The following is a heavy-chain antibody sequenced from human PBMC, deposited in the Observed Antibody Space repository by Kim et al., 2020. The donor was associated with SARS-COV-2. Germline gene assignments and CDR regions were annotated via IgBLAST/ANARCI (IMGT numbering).Heavy chain of an antibody. D-gene: IGHD3-16*01. CDR3: ARDGPTDIWRYYYYGMDV. Sequence: QGRVTITADESTSTAYMELSSLRSEDTAVYYCARDGPTDIWRYYYYGMDVWGQGTTVTVSS. J-gene: IGHJ6*02. V-gene: IGHV1-69*01.